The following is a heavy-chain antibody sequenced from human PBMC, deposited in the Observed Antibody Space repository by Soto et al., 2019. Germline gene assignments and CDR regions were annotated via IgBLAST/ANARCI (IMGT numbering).Heavy chain of an antibody. J-gene: IGHJ4*02. V-gene: IGHV4-34*01. D-gene: IGHD3-9*01. Sequence: PSETLSLTCAVYGGSFSGYYWSWIRQPPGKGLEWIGEINHSGSTNYNPSLKSRVTISVDTSKNQFSLKLSSVTAADTAVYYCAGGGGAGYYQIDYWGQGTLVTVSS. CDR2: INHSGST. CDR3: AGGGGAGYYQIDY. CDR1: GGSFSGYY.